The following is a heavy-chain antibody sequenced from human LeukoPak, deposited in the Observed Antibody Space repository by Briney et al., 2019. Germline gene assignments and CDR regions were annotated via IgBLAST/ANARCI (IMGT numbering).Heavy chain of an antibody. CDR1: GFTFSSYA. Sequence: PGGSLRLSCAASGFTFSSYAMHWVRQAPGKGLEWVAVISYDGSNKYYADSVKGRFTISRDNSKNTLYLQMNSLRAEDTAVYYCARDRLHFFDYWGQGTLVTVSS. CDR2: ISYDGSNK. J-gene: IGHJ4*02. D-gene: IGHD4-11*01. V-gene: IGHV3-30-3*01. CDR3: ARDRLHFFDY.